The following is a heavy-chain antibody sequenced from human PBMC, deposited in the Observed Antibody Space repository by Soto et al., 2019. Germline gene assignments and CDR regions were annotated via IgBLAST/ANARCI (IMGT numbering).Heavy chain of an antibody. CDR3: AGATVTNDAFDI. D-gene: IGHD4-17*01. CDR1: GGTFSSYT. V-gene: IGHV1-69*02. CDR2: IIPILGIA. J-gene: IGHJ3*02. Sequence: QVQLVQSGAEVKKPGSSVKVSCKASGGTFSSYTISWVRQAPGQGLEWMGRIIPILGIANYAQKFQGRVAITADKSTSTAYMELSSLRSEDTAVYYCAGATVTNDAFDIWGQGTMVTVSS.